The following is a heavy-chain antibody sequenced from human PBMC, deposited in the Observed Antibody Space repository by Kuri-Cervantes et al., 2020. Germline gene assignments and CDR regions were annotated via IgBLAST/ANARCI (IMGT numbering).Heavy chain of an antibody. D-gene: IGHD2-2*01. CDR1: GFTFSSYG. CDR2: ISYDGSNK. J-gene: IGHJ4*02. CDR3: AREYCSSTSCYAGLASGYFDY. Sequence: GESLKISCAASGFTFSSYGMHWVRQAPGKGLEWVAVISYDGSNKYYADSVKGRFTISRDNSKNTLYLQMNSPRAEDTAVYYCAREYCSSTSCYAGLASGYFDYWGQGTLVTVSS. V-gene: IGHV3-30*03.